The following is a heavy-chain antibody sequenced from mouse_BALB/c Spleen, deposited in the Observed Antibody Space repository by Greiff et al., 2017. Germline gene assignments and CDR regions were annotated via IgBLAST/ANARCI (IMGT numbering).Heavy chain of an antibody. CDR1: GYTFTSYW. V-gene: IGHV1-7*01. Sequence: VKLVESGAELAKPGASVKMSCKASGYTFTSYWMHWVKQRPGQGLEWIGYINPSTGYTEYNQKFKDKATLTADKSSSTAYMQLSSLTSEDSAVHYCARETSRGWFAYWGQGTLVTVSA. CDR3: ARETSRGWFAY. CDR2: INPSTGYT. J-gene: IGHJ3*01.